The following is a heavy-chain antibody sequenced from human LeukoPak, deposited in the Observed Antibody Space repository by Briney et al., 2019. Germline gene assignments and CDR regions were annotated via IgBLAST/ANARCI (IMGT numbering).Heavy chain of an antibody. CDR1: GFTFRDYG. J-gene: IGHJ4*02. Sequence: GGSLRLSCAASGFTFRDYGMHWVRQAPGKGLEWLAVISYDGSKEYYADSVKGRFIISRDNSKNTVYLQMSSLRPEETAVYYCARFQEGYFDYWGQGTLVTVSS. CDR2: ISYDGSKE. CDR3: ARFQEGYFDY. V-gene: IGHV3-30*03.